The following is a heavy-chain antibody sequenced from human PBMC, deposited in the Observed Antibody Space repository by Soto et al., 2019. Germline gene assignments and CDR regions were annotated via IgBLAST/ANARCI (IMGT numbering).Heavy chain of an antibody. Sequence: SETLSLTCTVSGGSISSYYWSWIRQPPGKGLEWIGYIYYSGSTNYNPSLKSRVTISVDTSKNQFSLKLSSVTAADTAVYYCAGTSLGLYSNSQNYYYYGMDVWGQGTTVTVSS. CDR3: AGTSLGLYSNSQNYYYYGMDV. CDR1: GGSISSYY. V-gene: IGHV4-59*01. CDR2: IYYSGST. J-gene: IGHJ6*02. D-gene: IGHD4-4*01.